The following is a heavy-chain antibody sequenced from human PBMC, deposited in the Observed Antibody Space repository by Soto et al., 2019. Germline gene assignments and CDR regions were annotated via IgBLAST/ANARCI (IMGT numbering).Heavy chain of an antibody. CDR2: IYYSGST. CDR3: ASQDIVATIFGYYYYGMDV. CDR1: GGSISSSSYY. J-gene: IGHJ6*02. D-gene: IGHD5-12*01. V-gene: IGHV4-39*01. Sequence: QLQLQESGPGLVKPSETLSLTCTVSGGSISSSSYYWGWIRQPPGKGLEWIGSIYYSGSTYYNPSLKSRVTISVDTSKNQFSLKLSSVTAADTAVYYCASQDIVATIFGYYYYGMDVWGQGTTVTVSS.